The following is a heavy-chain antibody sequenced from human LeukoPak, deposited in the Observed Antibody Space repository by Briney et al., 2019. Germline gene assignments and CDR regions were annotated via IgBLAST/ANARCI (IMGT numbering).Heavy chain of an antibody. D-gene: IGHD6-19*01. CDR1: GYTFTDYY. V-gene: IGHV1-2*06. J-gene: IGHJ4*02. Sequence: ASVKVSCKASGYTFTDYYMHWVRQAPGQGLEWMGRINPYSGGTNYAQNFQDRVTMTRDTSNSTPYLELSRLKSDDTAVYYCARDYSSGWYVYWGQGTLVTVSS. CDR3: ARDYSSGWYVY. CDR2: INPYSGGT.